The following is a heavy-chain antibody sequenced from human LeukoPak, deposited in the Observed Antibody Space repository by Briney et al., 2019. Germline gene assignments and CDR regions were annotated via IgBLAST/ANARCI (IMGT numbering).Heavy chain of an antibody. CDR2: IYWDGDD. J-gene: IGHJ5*02. D-gene: IGHD3-22*01. V-gene: IGHV2-5*02. Sequence: SGPTLVKPTQTLMLTCSYSGFSLSTTGVGVGWIRQPPGKAPEWLSLIYWDGDDRYTPSLKSRLTITKDTSKNQVVLITTNMHPVDTATYYCVRLNGYPRRWFDPWGQGTLVTVSS. CDR1: GFSLSTTGVG. CDR3: VRLNGYPRRWFDP.